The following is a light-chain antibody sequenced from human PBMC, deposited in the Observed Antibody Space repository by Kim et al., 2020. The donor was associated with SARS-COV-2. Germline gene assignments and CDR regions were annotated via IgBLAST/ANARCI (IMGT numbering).Light chain of an antibody. CDR1: QSVSSY. CDR2: DAS. V-gene: IGKV3-11*01. CDR3: QQRSNWPPTGT. Sequence: PGERATRSCRASQSVSSYLAWYQQKPGQAPRLLIYDASNRATGIPARFSGSGSGTDFTLTISSLEPEDFAVYYCQQRSNWPPTGTFGQGTKVDIK. J-gene: IGKJ1*01.